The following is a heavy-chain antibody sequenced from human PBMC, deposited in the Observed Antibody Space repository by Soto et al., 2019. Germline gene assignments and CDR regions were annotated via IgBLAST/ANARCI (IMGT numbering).Heavy chain of an antibody. CDR1: GGTFSSYA. V-gene: IGHV1-69*01. Sequence: QVQLVQSGAEVKKPGSSVKVSCKASGGTFSSYAISWVRQAPGQGLEWMGGIIPIFGTANYAQKFQGRVTITADESTSTADMELSSLRSEDTAVYYCAGEGHPRSTVPNYSYYYGMDVWGQGTTVTVSS. CDR3: AGEGHPRSTVPNYSYYYGMDV. D-gene: IGHD4-17*01. CDR2: IIPIFGTA. J-gene: IGHJ6*02.